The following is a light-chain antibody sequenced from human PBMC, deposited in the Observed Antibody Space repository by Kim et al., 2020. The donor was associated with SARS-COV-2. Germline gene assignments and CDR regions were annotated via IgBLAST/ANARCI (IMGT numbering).Light chain of an antibody. Sequence: SYELTQPPSVSVSPGQTASITCSGDQLGDKYACWYQQKPGQSPVLVIYQDSKRPSGIPERFSGSNSGNTATLTISGTQATDEADYYCQAWDSSTVVFGGG. CDR1: QLGDKY. CDR2: QDS. J-gene: IGLJ2*01. V-gene: IGLV3-1*01. CDR3: QAWDSSTVV.